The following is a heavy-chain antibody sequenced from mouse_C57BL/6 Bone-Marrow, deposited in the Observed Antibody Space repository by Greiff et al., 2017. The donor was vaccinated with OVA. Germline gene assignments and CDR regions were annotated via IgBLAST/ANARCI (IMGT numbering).Heavy chain of an antibody. Sequence: QVQLQQPGAELVKPGASVKLSCKASGYTFTSYWMQWVKQRPGQGLEWIGEIDPSDSYTNYNQKFKGKATLTVDTSSSTAYMQLSSLTSEDSAVYYCARLGEKRLDLDYWGQGTTLTVSS. D-gene: IGHD2-2*01. CDR2: IDPSDSYT. J-gene: IGHJ2*01. V-gene: IGHV1-50*01. CDR3: ARLGEKRLDLDY. CDR1: GYTFTSYW.